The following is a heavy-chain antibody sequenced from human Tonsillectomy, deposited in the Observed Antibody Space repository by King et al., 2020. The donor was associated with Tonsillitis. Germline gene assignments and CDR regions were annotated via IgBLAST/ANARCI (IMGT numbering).Heavy chain of an antibody. CDR2: IRSKANTYAT. D-gene: IGHD6-13*01. CDR1: GFTFSGSA. J-gene: IGHJ4*01. CDR3: TRRSASDSSWEDY. Sequence: VQLVESGGCLVQPGGSLKLSCAASGFTFSGSAMHWVRQASGKGLEWVGRIRSKANTYATEYAASVKGRFTISRDDSKNTAYLQLNSLKTEDTAVYYCTRRSASDSSWEDYWGQGTLVTVSS. V-gene: IGHV3-73*01.